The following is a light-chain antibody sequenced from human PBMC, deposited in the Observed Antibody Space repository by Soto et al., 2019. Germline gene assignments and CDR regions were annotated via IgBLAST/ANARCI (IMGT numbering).Light chain of an antibody. V-gene: IGLV2-8*01. Sequence: QSVLTQPPSASWSPGQSVTISCTGTSSDVGRYNYISWYQQRPGKAPKLIIYEVSKRPSGVPDRLSGFKYGNTASLTVSGLQAEDEADYYCSSYAGNSRYVFGTGTKVTVL. CDR3: SSYAGNSRYV. J-gene: IGLJ1*01. CDR1: SSDVGRYNY. CDR2: EVS.